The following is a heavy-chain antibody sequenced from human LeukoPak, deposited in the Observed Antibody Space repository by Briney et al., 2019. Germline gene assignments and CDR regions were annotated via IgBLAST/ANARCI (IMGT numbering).Heavy chain of an antibody. CDR3: ARAGGFFSPFGY. V-gene: IGHV4-31*11. CDR2: IYYSGST. CDR1: GGSFSGYY. Sequence: SVTLSLTCAVYGGSFSGYYWSWIRQHPGDGLEWIGYIYYSGSTYYNPSLKSRVTISIDTSKNQFSLKLSSVTAADTAVYYCARAGGFFSPFGYWGQGTLVTVSS. J-gene: IGHJ4*02. D-gene: IGHD3-16*01.